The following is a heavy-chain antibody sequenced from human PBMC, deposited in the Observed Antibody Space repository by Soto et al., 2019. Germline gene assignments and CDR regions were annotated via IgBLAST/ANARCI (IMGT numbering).Heavy chain of an antibody. D-gene: IGHD3-10*01. V-gene: IGHV4-31*03. Sequence: QVQLQESGPGLVNPSQTLSLTCTVSGGSISSGGYYWNWIRQHPGKGLEWIGYIYYSGSTYYNPPLKSRVTISVDTSKNQFSLKLSSVTAADTAVYYCARRLWFGEENWGQGTLVTVSS. CDR3: ARRLWFGEEN. CDR2: IYYSGST. J-gene: IGHJ4*02. CDR1: GGSISSGGYY.